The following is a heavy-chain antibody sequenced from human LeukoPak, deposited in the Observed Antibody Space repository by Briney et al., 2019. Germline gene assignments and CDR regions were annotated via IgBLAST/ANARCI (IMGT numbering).Heavy chain of an antibody. J-gene: IGHJ4*02. D-gene: IGHD3-3*01. V-gene: IGHV4-4*07. CDR1: GGSISSYY. CDR3: ASLGDYDFWSGYTPLDY. CDR2: IYTSGST. Sequence: SETLSLTCTVSGGSISSYYWSWIRQPAGKGLEWIGRIYTSGSTNYNPSLKSRVTMSVDTSKNQFSLKLSSVTAADTAVYYCASLGDYDFWSGYTPLDYWGQGTLVTVSS.